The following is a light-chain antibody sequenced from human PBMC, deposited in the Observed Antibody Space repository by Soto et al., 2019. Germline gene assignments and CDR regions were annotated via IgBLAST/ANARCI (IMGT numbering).Light chain of an antibody. CDR3: QEFDAVPPHT. J-gene: IGKJ4*01. V-gene: IGKV1-33*01. CDR2: DAV. CDR1: HDITNF. Sequence: DIKMTQSPTSLSASVGDRVTITCQATHDITNFLNWYQQKPGKAPKLLIFDAVHLETGVPSWFSGSGSGTDFTLTINSLQPEDFATYYCQEFDAVPPHTFGGGTKVEIK.